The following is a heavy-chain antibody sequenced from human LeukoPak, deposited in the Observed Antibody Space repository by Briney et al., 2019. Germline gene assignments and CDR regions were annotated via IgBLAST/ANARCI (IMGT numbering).Heavy chain of an antibody. CDR1: GFRISYYL. CDR2: IKQDGSEK. Sequence: PGGSLRLSCAASGFRISYYLMAWVRQAPGKGLEWVANIKQDGSEKDYVDSVKGRFTISRDNSKNTLYLQMNSLRVEDTAVYYCARDQGGSPDYRGQGTLVTVSS. V-gene: IGHV3-7*01. D-gene: IGHD2-15*01. J-gene: IGHJ4*02. CDR3: ARDQGGSPDY.